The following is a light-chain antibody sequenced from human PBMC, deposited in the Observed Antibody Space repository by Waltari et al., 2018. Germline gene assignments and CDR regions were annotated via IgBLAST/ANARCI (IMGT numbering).Light chain of an antibody. J-gene: IGKJ1*01. CDR2: AAS. CDR3: QNHERLPAT. Sequence: VLTQSPGTLSLSPGERATLSCRASQSVIKYLAWYQQRPGQAPRLLIYAASTRATGIPDRFSGSGYGTDVSLTISILEPEDFAVYYCQNHERLPATFGQGTKVEIK. CDR1: QSVIKY. V-gene: IGKV3-20*01.